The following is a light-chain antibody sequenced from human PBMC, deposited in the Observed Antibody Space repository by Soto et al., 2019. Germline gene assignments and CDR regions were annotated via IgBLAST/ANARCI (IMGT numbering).Light chain of an antibody. CDR1: QGVSRK. V-gene: IGKV3-15*01. J-gene: IGKJ5*01. CDR2: GAS. CDR3: QQYNNWPPQIT. Sequence: DIVMTQSPATLSVAPGERVTFSCRASQGVSRKLAWYQHKPGQAPRLLISGASTRATGIPARFSGSGSGTEFTLTISSLQSEDFAVYYCQQYNNWPPQITFGQGTRLEIK.